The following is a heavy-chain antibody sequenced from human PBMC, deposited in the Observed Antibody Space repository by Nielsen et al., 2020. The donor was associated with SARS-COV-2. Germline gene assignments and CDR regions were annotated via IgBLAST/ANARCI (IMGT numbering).Heavy chain of an antibody. CDR2: ISGYNGNT. CDR3: ARDLGYCSSTSCSYWYFDL. Sequence: ASVKVSCKASGYTFSSYGITWVRQAPGQGLEWMGWISGYNGNTNYAQKLQGRVTMTTDTSTSTAYMELSSLRSEDTAVYYCARDLGYCSSTSCSYWYFDLWGRGTLVTVSS. J-gene: IGHJ2*01. V-gene: IGHV1-18*01. D-gene: IGHD2-2*01. CDR1: GYTFSSYG.